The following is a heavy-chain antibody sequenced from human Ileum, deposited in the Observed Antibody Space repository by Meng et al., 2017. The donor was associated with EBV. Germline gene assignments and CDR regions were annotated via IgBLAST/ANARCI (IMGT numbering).Heavy chain of an antibody. V-gene: IGHV4-4*02. Sequence: VPLQEAGPGLVKPSGTVSLTCAVSGESIISNYWWSWVRQPPGKGLEWIGEIYYNTNTNYNPSLKGRVTMSVDTSQNQFSLTLSSVTAADTAVYFCARKFSVVGSTDGWFDPWGQGTLVTVSS. CDR3: ARKFSVVGSTDGWFDP. CDR1: GESIISNYW. J-gene: IGHJ5*02. D-gene: IGHD2-8*01. CDR2: IYYNTNT.